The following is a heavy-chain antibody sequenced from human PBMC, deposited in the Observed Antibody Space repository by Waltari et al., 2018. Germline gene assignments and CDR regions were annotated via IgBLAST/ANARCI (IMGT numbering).Heavy chain of an antibody. Sequence: QVQLQESGPGLVKPSETLSLTCAVSGYSISSGYYWGWIRQPPGKGLEWIGSIYHSGSTYYNPSLKSRVTISVDTSKTQFSLKLSSVTAADTAVYYCAATIWELTHFDYWGQGTLVTVSS. J-gene: IGHJ4*02. D-gene: IGHD1-26*01. CDR2: IYHSGST. CDR3: AATIWELTHFDY. CDR1: GYSISSGYY. V-gene: IGHV4-38-2*01.